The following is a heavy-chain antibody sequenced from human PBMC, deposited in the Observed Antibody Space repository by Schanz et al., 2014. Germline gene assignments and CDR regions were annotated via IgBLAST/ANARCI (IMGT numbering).Heavy chain of an antibody. CDR2: IWYDGSNK. CDR1: GFTFSDHF. V-gene: IGHV3-33*08. J-gene: IGHJ4*02. Sequence: PGGSLRLSCAASGFTFSDHFMDWVRQAPGKGLEWVAIIWYDGSNKYYADSVKGRFTISRDNSKNTLFLQMSSLRAEDTAVYYCARDGDFDYWGQGTLXTVSS. CDR3: ARDGDFDY.